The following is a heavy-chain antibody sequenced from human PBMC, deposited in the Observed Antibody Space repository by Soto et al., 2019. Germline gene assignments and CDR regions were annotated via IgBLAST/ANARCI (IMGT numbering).Heavy chain of an antibody. D-gene: IGHD3-22*01. V-gene: IGHV1-18*01. J-gene: IGHJ2*01. CDR3: ARVGPYDSSGSDL. CDR2: ISAYNGNT. Sequence: QVQLVQSGAEVKKPGASVKVSCKASGYTFTNYGVSWVRQAPGQGLEWMGWISAYNGNTNYAQKLQGRVTXTXHXXTSTASMELRSLRSDDTAVYYCARVGPYDSSGSDLWGRGTLVTVSS. CDR1: GYTFTNYG.